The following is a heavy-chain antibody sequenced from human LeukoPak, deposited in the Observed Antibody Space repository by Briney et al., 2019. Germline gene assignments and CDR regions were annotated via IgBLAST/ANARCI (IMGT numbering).Heavy chain of an antibody. Sequence: GSLRLSCAASGFTFSSYSMNWVRQAPGKGPEWVSSISSSSSYIYYADSVKGRFTISRDNAKNSLYLQMNSLRAEDTAVYYCAREYSSGWSRKFDYWGQGTLVTVSS. J-gene: IGHJ4*02. V-gene: IGHV3-21*01. CDR3: AREYSSGWSRKFDY. D-gene: IGHD6-19*01. CDR1: GFTFSSYS. CDR2: ISSSSSYI.